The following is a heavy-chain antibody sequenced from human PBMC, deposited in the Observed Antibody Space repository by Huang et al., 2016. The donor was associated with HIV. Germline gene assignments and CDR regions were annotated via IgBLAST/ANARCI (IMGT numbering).Heavy chain of an antibody. Sequence: VHGGGSLRLSCVASGFPFISYGLSWVRQAPGKGLEWISAISRSGDNTYYADSVKGRFTISRDNSKNTLYLQMNGLRAEDAAVFYCAKASRQWLRTGYCFDSWGQGTLVAVSS. D-gene: IGHD6-19*01. V-gene: IGHV3-23*01. J-gene: IGHJ4*02. CDR2: ISRSGDNT. CDR3: AKASRQWLRTGYCFDS. CDR1: GFPFISYG.